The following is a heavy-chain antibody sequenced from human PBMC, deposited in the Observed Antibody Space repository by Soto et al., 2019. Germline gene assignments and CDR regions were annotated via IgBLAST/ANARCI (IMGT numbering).Heavy chain of an antibody. CDR1: GDSVSSNSAA. J-gene: IGHJ6*02. CDR2: TYYRSKWYN. V-gene: IGHV6-1*01. Sequence: SQTLSLTCAISGDSVSSNSAAWNWIRQSPSRGLEWLGRTYYRSKWYNDYAVSVKSRITINPDTSKNQFSLQLNSVTPEDTAVYYCARGRYYDFWSQEFHYYGMDVWGQGTTVTVSS. D-gene: IGHD3-3*01. CDR3: ARGRYYDFWSQEFHYYGMDV.